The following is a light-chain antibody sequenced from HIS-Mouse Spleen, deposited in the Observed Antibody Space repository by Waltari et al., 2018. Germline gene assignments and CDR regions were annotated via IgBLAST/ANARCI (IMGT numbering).Light chain of an antibody. CDR3: CSYAGSYTLYV. Sequence: QSALTQPRSVSGSPGQSVTISCTATSTDIGGYNYASSYQQHPGKAPKLMTYDVSKRPSGVPDRFSGSKSGNTASLTISGLQAEDEADYYCCSYAGSYTLYVFGTGTKVTVL. CDR2: DVS. V-gene: IGLV2-11*01. CDR1: STDIGGYNY. J-gene: IGLJ1*01.